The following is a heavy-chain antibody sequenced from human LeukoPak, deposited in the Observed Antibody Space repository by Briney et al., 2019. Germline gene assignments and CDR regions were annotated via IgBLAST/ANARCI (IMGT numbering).Heavy chain of an antibody. CDR3: ARGYYDSSGYERFDY. Sequence: GGSLRLSCAASGFTFSSYEMNWVRQAPGKGLEWVSYIGSSGSTIYYADSVKGRFTISRDNAKNSLYLQMNSLRAEDTAVYYCARGYYDSSGYERFDYWGQGTLVTVSS. CDR1: GFTFSSYE. J-gene: IGHJ4*02. D-gene: IGHD3-22*01. CDR2: IGSSGSTI. V-gene: IGHV3-48*03.